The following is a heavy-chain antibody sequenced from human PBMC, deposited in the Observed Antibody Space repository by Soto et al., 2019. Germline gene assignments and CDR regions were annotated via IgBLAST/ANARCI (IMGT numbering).Heavy chain of an antibody. CDR2: IYWDDDK. Sequence: QITLKESGPTLVKPTQTLTLTCTFSGFSLTTRGVGVGWIRQPPGKALECLALIYWDDDKRYSPSLQSRLSISXNTXXNQVVLTMTNVDPVDTATYYCAHIPNYYQYDWFDPWGQGTLVSVSS. CDR1: GFSLTTRGVG. V-gene: IGHV2-5*02. J-gene: IGHJ5*02. CDR3: AHIPNYYQYDWFDP. D-gene: IGHD3-16*01.